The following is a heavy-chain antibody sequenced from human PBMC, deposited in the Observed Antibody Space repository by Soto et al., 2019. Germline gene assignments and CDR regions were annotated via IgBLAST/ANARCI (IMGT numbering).Heavy chain of an antibody. CDR1: GFTFSSYS. D-gene: IGHD4-17*01. J-gene: IGHJ6*03. V-gene: IGHV3-48*01. Sequence: GGSLRLSSAASGFTFSSYSMNWVRQAPGKGLEWVSYISSSSSTIYYADSVKGRFTISRDNAKNSLYLQMNSLRAEDTAVYYCAALPTVTTSPAAFYYYYMDVWGKGTTVTVSS. CDR3: AALPTVTTSPAAFYYYYMDV. CDR2: ISSSSSTI.